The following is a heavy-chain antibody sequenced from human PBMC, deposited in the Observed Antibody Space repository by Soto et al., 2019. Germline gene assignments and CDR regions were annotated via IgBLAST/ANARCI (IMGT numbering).Heavy chain of an antibody. J-gene: IGHJ6*02. D-gene: IGHD6-6*01. Sequence: ASVKVSFKASGYTFTSYYMHWVRQAPGQGLEWMGIINPSGGSTSYAQKFQGRVTMTRDTSTSTVYMELSSLRSEDTAVYYCARDRGSSSSDYYYGMDVWGQGTTVTVSS. CDR3: ARDRGSSSSDYYYGMDV. CDR2: INPSGGST. V-gene: IGHV1-46*01. CDR1: GYTFTSYY.